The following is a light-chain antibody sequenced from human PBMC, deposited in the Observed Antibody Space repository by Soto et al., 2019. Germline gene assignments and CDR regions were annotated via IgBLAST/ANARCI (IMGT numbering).Light chain of an antibody. Sequence: QSALTQPASVSGSPGQSITISCTGTSSDVGGYNYVSWYQQLPGKAPKLMIYEVSNRPSGVSNRFSGSKSGNTASLTISGLQAEDEADYYCSSYTSSSTVVFGGGTKPPS. V-gene: IGLV2-14*01. CDR2: EVS. CDR3: SSYTSSSTVV. CDR1: SSDVGGYNY. J-gene: IGLJ2*01.